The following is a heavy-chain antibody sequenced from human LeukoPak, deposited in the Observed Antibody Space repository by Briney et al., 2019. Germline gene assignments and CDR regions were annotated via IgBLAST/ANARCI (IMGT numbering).Heavy chain of an antibody. Sequence: ASVKVSRKASGYTFTSYAMNWVRQAPGQGLEWMGWINTNTGNPTYAQGFTGRFVFSLDTSVSTAYLQISSLKAEDTAVYYCARGRGIRNRNYYDSSGYRTADDAFDIWGQGTMVTVSS. V-gene: IGHV7-4-1*02. CDR2: INTNTGNP. CDR1: GYTFTSYA. D-gene: IGHD3-22*01. J-gene: IGHJ3*02. CDR3: ARGRGIRNRNYYDSSGYRTADDAFDI.